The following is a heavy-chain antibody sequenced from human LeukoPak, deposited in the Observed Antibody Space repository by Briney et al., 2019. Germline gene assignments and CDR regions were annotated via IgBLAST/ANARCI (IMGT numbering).Heavy chain of an antibody. CDR2: ISSSSSYI. D-gene: IGHD5-12*01. CDR1: GFTFSSYS. Sequence: GGSLGLSCAASGFTFSSYSMNWVRQAPGKGLEWVSSISSSSSYIYYADSVKGRFTISRDNAKNSLYLQMNSLRAEDTAVYYCARGTYRYSGYDDAFDIWGQGTMVTVSS. V-gene: IGHV3-21*01. J-gene: IGHJ3*02. CDR3: ARGTYRYSGYDDAFDI.